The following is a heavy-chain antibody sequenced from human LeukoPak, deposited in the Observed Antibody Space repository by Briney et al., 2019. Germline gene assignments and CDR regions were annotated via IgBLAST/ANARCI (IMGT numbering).Heavy chain of an antibody. CDR2: ISHDGYYK. CDR1: GFTFNSYA. V-gene: IGHV3-30-3*01. J-gene: IGHJ6*02. D-gene: IGHD2/OR15-2a*01. CDR3: ARDPQYSRRYYGMNV. Sequence: PGGSLRLSCAASGFTFNSYAMHWVRQAPGKGLEWVAVISHDGYYKYYADSVKGRFTISRDNSKNTVYLQMNSLRAEDTAVFYCARDPQYSRRYYGMNVWGQGTTVTVSS.